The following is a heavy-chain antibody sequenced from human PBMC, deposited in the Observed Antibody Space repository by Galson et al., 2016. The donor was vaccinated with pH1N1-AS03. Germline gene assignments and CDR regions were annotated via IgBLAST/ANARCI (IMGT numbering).Heavy chain of an antibody. CDR3: ARSFLGETDD. V-gene: IGHV1-8*01. Sequence: SVKVSCKASGYTFTTYDINWVRQAAGQGLEWMGWMTPNNGNTGYAQRFQGRVTMTRNTSIRTAYMELSGLQSEDTAVYYCARSFLGETDDWGQGTLVIVSS. J-gene: IGHJ4*02. CDR1: GYTFTTYD. D-gene: IGHD3-16*01. CDR2: MTPNNGNT.